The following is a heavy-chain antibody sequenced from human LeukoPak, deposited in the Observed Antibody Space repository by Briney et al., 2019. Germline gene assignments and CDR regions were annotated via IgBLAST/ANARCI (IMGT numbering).Heavy chain of an antibody. Sequence: AGGSLRLSCAASGFTVITNYMNWVRQAPGKGLEWVSVVYSGGSTFYADSVKGRFTISRDNSKNTLYLQMNSLRAEDTAVYYCAKERKLLPFDCWGQGTLVTVSS. V-gene: IGHV3-53*05. CDR3: AKERKLLPFDC. D-gene: IGHD4-23*01. CDR2: VYSGGST. J-gene: IGHJ4*02. CDR1: GFTVITNY.